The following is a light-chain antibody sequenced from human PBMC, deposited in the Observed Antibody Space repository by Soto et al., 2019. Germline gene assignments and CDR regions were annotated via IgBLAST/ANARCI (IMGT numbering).Light chain of an antibody. CDR1: QSISIW. CDR3: QQYSTYTPRT. CDR2: KAS. V-gene: IGKV1-5*03. Sequence: DIQMTQSPSTLYASVGDRVTITCRASQSISIWLAWYQQKPGKAPKSLIYKASSLESGVPSRFSGSGSGTEFNLTIRSLQPDDFATYYRQQYSTYTPRTCDQGTKVEIK. J-gene: IGKJ1*01.